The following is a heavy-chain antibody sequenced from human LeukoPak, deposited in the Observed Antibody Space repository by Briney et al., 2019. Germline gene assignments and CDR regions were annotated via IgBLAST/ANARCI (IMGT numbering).Heavy chain of an antibody. CDR2: IYYSGST. CDR1: GGSISSYY. Sequence: SETLSLTCTVSGGSISSYYWSWIRQPPGKGLEWIGYIYYSGSTNYNPSLKSRVTISVDTSKNQFSLKLSSVTAADTAVYYCARAIEGCSGVCYYYMDVWGKGTTVTVSS. CDR3: ARAIEGCSGVCYYYMDV. V-gene: IGHV4-59*01. J-gene: IGHJ6*03. D-gene: IGHD2-15*01.